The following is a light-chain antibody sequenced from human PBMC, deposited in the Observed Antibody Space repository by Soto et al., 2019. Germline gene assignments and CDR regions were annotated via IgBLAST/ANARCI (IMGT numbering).Light chain of an antibody. CDR3: QQYNSYWT. V-gene: IGKV1-5*03. J-gene: IGKJ1*01. CDR2: KAS. Sequence: DIQMTQSPSTLSASVGDRVTITCRASQTISTWLAWYQQKPGKAPKLLIYKASNLESGVPSRFSGSGSGTESTLTISSLQPEDFATYYCQQYNSYWTFAQGTKVEIK. CDR1: QTISTW.